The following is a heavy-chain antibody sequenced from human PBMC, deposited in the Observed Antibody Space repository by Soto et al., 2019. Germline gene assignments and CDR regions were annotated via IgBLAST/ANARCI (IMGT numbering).Heavy chain of an antibody. Sequence: QVQLVQSGAEVKKPGASVKVFCKASGYIFTAYSMHWVRQAPGQGLEWMGVVNPSGGSTNYAQKFQGRITMTRDTSTSTVYMDLSSLTSEDTAVYYCAREENCSDGICYSEYFQRWGQGTLVTVSS. CDR2: VNPSGGST. CDR3: AREENCSDGICYSEYFQR. V-gene: IGHV1-46*01. J-gene: IGHJ1*01. CDR1: GYIFTAYS. D-gene: IGHD2-15*01.